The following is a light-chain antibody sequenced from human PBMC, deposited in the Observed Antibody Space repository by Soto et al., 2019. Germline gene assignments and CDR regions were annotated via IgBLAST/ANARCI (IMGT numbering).Light chain of an antibody. CDR2: WAS. CDR1: QSILYSSNNKNY. CDR3: QQYYSNPWT. Sequence: DIVMTQSPDSLAVSLGERATINCESSQSILYSSNNKNYLSWYQQKAGQPPKLLFYWASTRESGVPDRFSGSGSGTDFNLTISSLQAEDVAVYYCQQYYSNPWTFGQGTKVEIK. J-gene: IGKJ1*01. V-gene: IGKV4-1*01.